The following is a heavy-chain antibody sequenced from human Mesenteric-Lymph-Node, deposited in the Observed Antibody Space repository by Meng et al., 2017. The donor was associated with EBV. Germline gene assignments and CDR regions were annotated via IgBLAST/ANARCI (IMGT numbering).Heavy chain of an antibody. D-gene: IGHD3-3*02. CDR1: VWAFSGSH. Sequence: QEQSLTVCRGLFGPCAILALTCEASVWAFSGSHWTRIRPTPGKGLEYSGELSQSGDTTYHPSLKSRVTISVDRTRNQFSLKMASVTAADTAVYYCARGAIFGIVITYFDYWRQGTLVTVSS. CDR3: ARGAIFGIVITYFDY. CDR2: LSQSGDT. V-gene: IGHV4-34*01. J-gene: IGHJ4*02.